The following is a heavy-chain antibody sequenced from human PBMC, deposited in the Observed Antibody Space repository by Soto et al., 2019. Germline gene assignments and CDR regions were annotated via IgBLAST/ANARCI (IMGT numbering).Heavy chain of an antibody. J-gene: IGHJ4*02. V-gene: IGHV3-23*01. CDR3: AKSASDFSSGVDY. CDR1: GFSFSSYA. D-gene: IGHD3-3*01. CDR2: ISGSGDST. Sequence: EVQLLESGGGLVQPGGSLRLCCAASGFSFSSYAMTWVRQAPGKGLEWVSAISGSGDSTHYADSVKGRLTISRDNSKNTLSLQMNSLRAEDTAVYYCAKSASDFSSGVDYLGQGTLVTVSS.